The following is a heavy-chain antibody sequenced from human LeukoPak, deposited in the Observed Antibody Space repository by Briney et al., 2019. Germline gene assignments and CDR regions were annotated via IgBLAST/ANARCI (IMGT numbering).Heavy chain of an antibody. Sequence: ASVKVSCKASGYTLTGYYMHWVRQAPGQGLEWMGWINPNSGGTNYAQKFQGRVTMTRDTSISTAYMELSRLRSNDTAVYYCARDGDATSWLDYWGQGTLVTVSS. CDR3: ARDGDATSWLDY. CDR2: INPNSGGT. D-gene: IGHD3-9*01. V-gene: IGHV1-2*02. J-gene: IGHJ4*02. CDR1: GYTLTGYY.